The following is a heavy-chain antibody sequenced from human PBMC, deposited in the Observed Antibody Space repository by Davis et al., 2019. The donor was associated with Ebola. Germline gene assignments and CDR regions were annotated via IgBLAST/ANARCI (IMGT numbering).Heavy chain of an antibody. CDR1: GYTFTDYW. CDR2: IDPFDSYT. D-gene: IGHD2-21*01. V-gene: IGHV5-10-1*01. Sequence: GGSLRLSCQGSGYTFTDYWISWVRQKPGQGLEWMGRIDPFDSYTNYGPSIQGHVTISSDKPINTVYLQWSRLNVSDTAIYYCAIFQRRGRGKVRFDFWGQGTLVTVSS. J-gene: IGHJ4*02. CDR3: AIFQRRGRGKVRFDF.